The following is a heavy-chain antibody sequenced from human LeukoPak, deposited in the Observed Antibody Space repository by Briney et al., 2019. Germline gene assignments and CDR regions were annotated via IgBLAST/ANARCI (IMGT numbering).Heavy chain of an antibody. V-gene: IGHV4-34*01. CDR2: INHSGST. CDR1: GGSFSGYY. D-gene: IGHD5-18*01. Sequence: PSETLSLTCAVYGGSFSGYYWSWIRQPSGKGLEWIGEINHSGSTNYNPSLKSRVTISVDTSKNQFSLKLSSVTAADTAVYYCARSDTAMVAFDYWGQGTLVTVSS. J-gene: IGHJ4*02. CDR3: ARSDTAMVAFDY.